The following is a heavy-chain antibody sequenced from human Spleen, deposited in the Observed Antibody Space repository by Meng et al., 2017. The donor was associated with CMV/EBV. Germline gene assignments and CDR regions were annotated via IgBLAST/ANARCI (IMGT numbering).Heavy chain of an antibody. CDR3: ARRSPEEYSDY. CDR2: IYYSGST. D-gene: IGHD3-10*01. V-gene: IGHV4-39*01. Sequence: SETLSLTCTVSGGSISSSSYYWGWIRQPPGKGLEWIGSIYYSGSTYYNPSLKSRVTISVDTSKNQFSLKLSSVTAADTAVYYCARRSPEEYSDYWGQGTLVTVSS. CDR1: GGSISSSSYY. J-gene: IGHJ4*02.